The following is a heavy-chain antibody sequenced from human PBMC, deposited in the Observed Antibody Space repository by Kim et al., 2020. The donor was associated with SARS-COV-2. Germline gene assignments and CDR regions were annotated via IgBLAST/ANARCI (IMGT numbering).Heavy chain of an antibody. CDR3: AKAAGRYSSGWYGVEIDY. Sequence: GGSLRLSCAASGFTFDDYTMHWVRQAPGKGLEWVSLISWDGGSTYYADSVKGRFTISRDNSKNSLYLQMNSLRTEGTALYYCAKAAGRYSSGWYGVEIDYWGQGTLVTVSS. J-gene: IGHJ4*02. CDR2: ISWDGGST. V-gene: IGHV3-43*01. D-gene: IGHD6-19*01. CDR1: GFTFDDYT.